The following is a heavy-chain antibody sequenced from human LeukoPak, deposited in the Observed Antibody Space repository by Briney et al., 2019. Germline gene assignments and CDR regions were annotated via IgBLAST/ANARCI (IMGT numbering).Heavy chain of an antibody. D-gene: IGHD1-1*01. V-gene: IGHV3-7*02. CDR3: VRHNAARAFDI. Sequence: GGSLRLSCAASGLTFSGYWMNWVRQAPGKGLEWVANIKPDGSEKYYVDSVKGRFTISRDNAKNSLYLQMNSLRPEDTAVYYCVRHNAARAFDIWGQGTMVIVSS. CDR1: GLTFSGYW. CDR2: IKPDGSEK. J-gene: IGHJ3*02.